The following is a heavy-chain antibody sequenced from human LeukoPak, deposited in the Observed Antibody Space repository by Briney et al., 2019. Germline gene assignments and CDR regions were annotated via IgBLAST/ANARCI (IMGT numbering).Heavy chain of an antibody. J-gene: IGHJ3*02. D-gene: IGHD1-26*01. V-gene: IGHV1-46*01. CDR2: INPSGGST. CDR1: VYTFTSYY. Sequence: VASVKVSCKASVYTFTSYYMHWVRQAPGQGLEWMGIINPSGGSTSYAQKFQGRVTMTRDMSTSTVYMELSSLRSEDTAVYYCARDLSIGGSYLGAFDIWGQGTMVTVSS. CDR3: ARDLSIGGSYLGAFDI.